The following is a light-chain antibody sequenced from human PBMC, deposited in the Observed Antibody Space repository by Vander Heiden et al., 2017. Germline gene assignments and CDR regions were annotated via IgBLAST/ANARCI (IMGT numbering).Light chain of an antibody. CDR1: QGIRND. V-gene: IGKV1-6*01. CDR2: GAS. J-gene: IGKJ1*01. CDR3: RQDYSYPRT. Sequence: AVQMTQSPSSLSASVGDRVTITCRASQGIRNDLGWYQQKPGQAPKVLIYGASTLHSGVPSRFSGSGSGTDFVLTISGLQPEGSATYFCRQDYSYPRTFGQGTKVEIK.